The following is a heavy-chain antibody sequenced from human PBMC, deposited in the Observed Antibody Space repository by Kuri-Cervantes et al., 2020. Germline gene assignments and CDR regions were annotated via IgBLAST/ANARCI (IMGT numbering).Heavy chain of an antibody. D-gene: IGHD3-22*01. CDR3: ARHRGYYYDSSGYYYLDY. CDR2: INHSGST. Sequence: SETLSLTCAVYGGSFSGYYWSWIRQPPGKGLEWIGEINHSGSTNYNPSPKSRVTISVDTSKNQFSLKLSSVTAADTAVYYCARHRGYYYDSSGYYYLDYWGQGTLVTVSS. J-gene: IGHJ4*02. V-gene: IGHV4-34*01. CDR1: GGSFSGYY.